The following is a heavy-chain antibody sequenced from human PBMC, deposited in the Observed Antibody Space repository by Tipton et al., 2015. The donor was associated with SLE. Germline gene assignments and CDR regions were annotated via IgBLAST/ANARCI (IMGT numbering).Heavy chain of an antibody. CDR2: IYYSGST. J-gene: IGHJ4*02. CDR3: ARAHQEAAADTPFDY. D-gene: IGHD6-13*01. V-gene: IGHV4-59*12. CDR1: GGSISSYY. Sequence: TLSLTCTVSGGSISSYYWSWIRQPPGKGLEWIGYIYYSGSTNYNPSLKSRVTISVDTSKNQFSLKLSSVTAADTAVYYCARAHQEAAADTPFDYWGQGTLVTVSS.